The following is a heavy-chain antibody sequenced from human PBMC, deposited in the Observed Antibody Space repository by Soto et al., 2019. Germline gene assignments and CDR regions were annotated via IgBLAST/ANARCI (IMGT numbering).Heavy chain of an antibody. Sequence: TSETLSLTCTVSGGSISSYYWSWIRQPPGKGLEWIGYIYYSGSTNYNPSLKSRVTISVDTSKNQFSLKLSSVTAADTAVYYCAGRSYYYDSSGYFADYWSQGTLVTVSS. CDR2: IYYSGST. V-gene: IGHV4-59*08. CDR3: AGRSYYYDSSGYFADY. J-gene: IGHJ4*02. D-gene: IGHD3-22*01. CDR1: GGSISSYY.